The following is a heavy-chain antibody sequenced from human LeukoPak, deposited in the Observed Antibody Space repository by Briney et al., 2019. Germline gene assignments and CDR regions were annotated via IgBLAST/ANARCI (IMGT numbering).Heavy chain of an antibody. V-gene: IGHV3-9*01. CDR2: ISWNSGSI. D-gene: IGHD6-19*01. Sequence: GGSLRLSCAASGFTFDDYAMQWVRQAPGKGLEWVSGISWNSGSIGYADSVKGRFTISRDNAKNSLYLQMNSLRAEDTALYYCAKDMSIAVAGDAFDIWGQGTMVTVSS. CDR1: GFTFDDYA. CDR3: AKDMSIAVAGDAFDI. J-gene: IGHJ3*02.